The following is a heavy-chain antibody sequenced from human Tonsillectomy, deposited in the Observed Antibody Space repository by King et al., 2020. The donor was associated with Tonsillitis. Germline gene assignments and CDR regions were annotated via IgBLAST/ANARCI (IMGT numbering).Heavy chain of an antibody. Sequence: VQLVESGGGVVQPGRSLELSCAASGFIFSSYAMHWVRHPPGKGLEWVAVISYDGVNKYYADSVKGRFTISRDNSKNTVYLQMNGLRVEDRGVYFCAYGDSSTSNLESWGQGTLVTVSS. CDR1: GFIFSSYA. J-gene: IGHJ5*02. D-gene: IGHD6-6*01. CDR2: ISYDGVNK. V-gene: IGHV3-30*01. CDR3: AYGDSSTSNLES.